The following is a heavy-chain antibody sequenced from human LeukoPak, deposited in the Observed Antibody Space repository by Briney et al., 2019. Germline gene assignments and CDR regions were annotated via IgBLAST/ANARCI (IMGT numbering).Heavy chain of an antibody. CDR1: CGSISSNTQY. J-gene: IGHJ4*02. CDR3: ARHHSEEVGPYFDY. D-gene: IGHD4-11*01. V-gene: IGHV4-39*01. Sequence: SETLSLTCTVSCGSISSNTQYWSWIRQPPGKGPEWLGSIYYSGSTYYNPSLKSRVTISADTSKNQFSLKLSSVTAADTALYYCARHHSEEVGPYFDYWGQGILVTVSS. CDR2: IYYSGST.